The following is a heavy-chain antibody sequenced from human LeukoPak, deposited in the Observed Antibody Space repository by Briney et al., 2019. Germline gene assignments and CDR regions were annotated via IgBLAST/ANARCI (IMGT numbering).Heavy chain of an antibody. CDR3: ARDQYYYYDSSGYPLDAFDI. CDR1: GFTFSSYS. Sequence: GGSLRLSCAASGFTFSSYSMNWVRQAPGKGLEWVSSISSSSSYIYYADSVKGRFTISRDNAKNSLYLQMNSLRAEDTAVYYCARDQYYYYDSSGYPLDAFDIWGQGTMVTVSS. J-gene: IGHJ3*02. D-gene: IGHD3-22*01. CDR2: ISSSSSYI. V-gene: IGHV3-21*01.